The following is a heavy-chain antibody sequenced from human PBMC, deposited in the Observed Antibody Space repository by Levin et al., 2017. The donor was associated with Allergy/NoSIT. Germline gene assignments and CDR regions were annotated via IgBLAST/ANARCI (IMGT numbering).Heavy chain of an antibody. CDR1: GFTFSSYA. CDR2: ISYDGSNK. D-gene: IGHD1-26*01. Sequence: GGSLRLSCAASGFTFSSYAMHWVRQAPGKGLEWVAVISYDGSNKYYADSVKGRFTISRDNSKNTLYLQMNSLRAEDTAVYYCARTYSGSFHFDYWGQGTLVTVSS. CDR3: ARTYSGSFHFDY. J-gene: IGHJ4*02. V-gene: IGHV3-30-3*01.